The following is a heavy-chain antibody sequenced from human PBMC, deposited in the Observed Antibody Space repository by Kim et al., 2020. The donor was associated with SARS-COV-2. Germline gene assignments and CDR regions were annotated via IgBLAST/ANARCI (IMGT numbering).Heavy chain of an antibody. D-gene: IGHD4-17*01. CDR2: IYHSGST. CDR3: ASHGGWATVNAFDY. V-gene: IGHV4-4*02. J-gene: IGHJ4*02. Sequence: SETLSLTCAVSGGSISSSNWWSWVRQPPGKGLEWIGEIYHSGSTNYNPSLKSRATISVDKSKNQFSLKLSSVTAADTAVYYCASHGGWATVNAFDYWGQGTLVTVSS. CDR1: GGSISSSNW.